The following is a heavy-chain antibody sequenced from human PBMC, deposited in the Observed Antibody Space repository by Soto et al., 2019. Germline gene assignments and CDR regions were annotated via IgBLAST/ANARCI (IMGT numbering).Heavy chain of an antibody. D-gene: IGHD3-9*01. J-gene: IGHJ4*02. CDR2: ISPHNRNT. V-gene: IGHV1-18*01. Sequence: QVQLVQSGAEVKKPGDSVKVSCKASGYTFGHFYITWVRQAPGQRLEWMGAISPHNRNTNYAEKFRGRVTMTTDTSTTTAYMELRSLRSDDTAVYYCARDEGGYDILTGYYKAHHFDQWGQGALVTVSS. CDR1: GYTFGHFY. CDR3: ARDEGGYDILTGYYKAHHFDQ.